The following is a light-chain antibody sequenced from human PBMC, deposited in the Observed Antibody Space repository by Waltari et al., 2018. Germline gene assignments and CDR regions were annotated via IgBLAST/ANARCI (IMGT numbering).Light chain of an antibody. CDR1: QSLTNNY. J-gene: IGKJ4*01. CDR2: HAS. Sequence: DIVLTQSPGTLSVSPGERASLSSRASQSLTNNYLAWYQQIPGQAPRVLIYHASTRANGIPDRFSGSGSGTDFTLTISRLEPEDFAVYYCQKYGSTPRPFGGGTKVEIK. CDR3: QKYGSTPRP. V-gene: IGKV3-20*01.